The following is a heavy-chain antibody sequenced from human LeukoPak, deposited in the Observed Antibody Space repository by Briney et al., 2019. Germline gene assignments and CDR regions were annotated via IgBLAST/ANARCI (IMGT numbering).Heavy chain of an antibody. CDR3: AKRGVVIRVILVGFHKEAYYFDS. Sequence: LGGSLRLSCAVSGITLSNYGMSWVRQAPGKGLEWVAGISDSGGRTNYADSVKGRFTISRDNPKNTLHLQMNSLRAEDTAVYFCAKRGVVIRVILVGFHKEAYYFDSWGQGALVTVSS. CDR2: ISDSGGRT. J-gene: IGHJ4*02. V-gene: IGHV3-23*01. CDR1: GITLSNYG. D-gene: IGHD3-22*01.